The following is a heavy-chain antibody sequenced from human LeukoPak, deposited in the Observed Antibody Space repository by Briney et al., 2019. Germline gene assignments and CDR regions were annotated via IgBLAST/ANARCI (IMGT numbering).Heavy chain of an antibody. Sequence: GGSLRLSCAASGFTFSSYSMNWVRQAPGKGLEWVSYISSRSSTIYYADSVKGRFTISRDNAKNSLYLQMNSLRAEDTAVYYCARATGGYCSGGSCYEDYWGQGTLVTVSS. CDR3: ARATGGYCSGGSCYEDY. V-gene: IGHV3-48*04. CDR2: ISSRSSTI. J-gene: IGHJ4*02. CDR1: GFTFSSYS. D-gene: IGHD2-15*01.